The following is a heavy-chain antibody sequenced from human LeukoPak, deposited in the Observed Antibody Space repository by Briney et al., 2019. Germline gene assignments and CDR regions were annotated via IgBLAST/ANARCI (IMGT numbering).Heavy chain of an antibody. Sequence: SGGSLRLSCAASGIAFDGYVMTWVRQAPGKGLEWVSAISGSGGSTYYADSVKGRFTISRDNSKNTLYLQMNSLRAEDTAVYYCAKEPSAPYYFDYWGQGTLVTVSS. CDR3: AKEPSAPYYFDY. CDR1: GIAFDGYV. V-gene: IGHV3-23*01. J-gene: IGHJ4*02. CDR2: ISGSGGST.